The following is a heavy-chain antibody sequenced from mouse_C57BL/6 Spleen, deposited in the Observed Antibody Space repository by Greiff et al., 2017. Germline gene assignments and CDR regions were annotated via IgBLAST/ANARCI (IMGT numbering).Heavy chain of an antibody. CDR2: INPNNGGT. Sequence: VQLQQSGPELVKPGASVPMSCKASGYTFPASNMHWVKQSHGKSLEWIGYINPNNGGTSSNQKFKGKATLTVSNASSTAYLELRSLTSEDSAVYYCAYGSSGYWGQGTTLTVSS. V-gene: IGHV1-22*01. CDR1: GYTFPASN. D-gene: IGHD1-1*01. J-gene: IGHJ2*01. CDR3: AYGSSGY.